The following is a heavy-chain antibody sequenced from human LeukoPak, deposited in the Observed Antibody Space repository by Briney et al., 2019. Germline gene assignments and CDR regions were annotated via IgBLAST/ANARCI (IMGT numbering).Heavy chain of an antibody. CDR1: GYTFTGYY. D-gene: IGHD3-16*02. CDR3: ASAGLRLGELSLYFAV. CDR2: INPNSGGT. Sequence: VASVKVSCKASGYTFTGYYMHWVRQAPGQGLEWMGWINPNSGGTNYAQKFQGRVTMTRDTSISTAYMELSRLRSDDTAVYYCASAGLRLGELSLYFAVWGKGTTVTVSS. V-gene: IGHV1-2*02. J-gene: IGHJ6*04.